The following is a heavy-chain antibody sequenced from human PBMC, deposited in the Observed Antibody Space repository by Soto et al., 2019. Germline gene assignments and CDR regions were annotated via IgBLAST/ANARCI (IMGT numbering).Heavy chain of an antibody. J-gene: IGHJ4*02. CDR3: AREVQVHTPAFVY. Sequence: QVQLVQSGAEMKKPGSSVKVSCQSSGGTFNTYAMNWVRQAPGQGPEWMGDISPMFGAANYAPKFQGRITHTADESTGTSYMQLSSLMSEDTALYFRAREVQVHTPAFVYWGQGTLVTVSS. D-gene: IGHD3-10*01. CDR1: GGTFNTYA. CDR2: ISPMFGAA. V-gene: IGHV1-69*19.